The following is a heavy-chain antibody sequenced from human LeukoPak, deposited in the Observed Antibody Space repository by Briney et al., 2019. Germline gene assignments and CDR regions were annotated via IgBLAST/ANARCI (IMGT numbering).Heavy chain of an antibody. J-gene: IGHJ6*02. CDR1: GFTVSSNY. CDR2: IYSGGST. D-gene: IGHD3-22*01. CDR3: ARDRDSGYFQKYGMDV. Sequence: GGSLRLSCAASGFTVSSNYMSWVRQAPGKGLEWVSVIYSGGSTYYADSVKGRFTISRDNSKNTLYLQMNSLRAEDTAVHYCARDRDSGYFQKYGMDVWGQGTTVTVSS. V-gene: IGHV3-66*02.